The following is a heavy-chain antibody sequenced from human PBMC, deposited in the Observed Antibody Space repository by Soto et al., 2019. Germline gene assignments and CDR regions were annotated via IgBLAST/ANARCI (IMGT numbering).Heavy chain of an antibody. V-gene: IGHV1-69*12. CDR2: IVPIVDTS. J-gene: IGHJ4*02. Sequence: QVQLVQSGAEVRQPASSVKVSCKTSGGTFSSYAISWVRQAPGQGLEWRGGIVPIVDTSTYAQKFQGRVTITADESASTGYMELSSLRSDDTAVYYCVRVVAIPGYPDNWGQGTLVTVSS. CDR1: GGTFSSYA. CDR3: VRVVAIPGYPDN. D-gene: IGHD5-12*01.